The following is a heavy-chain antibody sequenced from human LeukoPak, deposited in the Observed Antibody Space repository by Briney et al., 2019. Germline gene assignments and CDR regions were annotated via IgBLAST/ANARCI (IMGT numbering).Heavy chain of an antibody. CDR1: GGSISSYL. J-gene: IGHJ4*02. V-gene: IGHV4-59*01. CDR2: IYYSGST. D-gene: IGHD1-26*01. CDR3: ARGQYSGSCFDN. Sequence: SETLSLTCAVSGGSISSYLWSWVRQPPGKGLEWIGYIYYSGSTNYNPSLKSRVTILVDTSKNQFSLKVSSVTAADTAVYYCARGQYSGSCFDNWGQGSLVTVSS.